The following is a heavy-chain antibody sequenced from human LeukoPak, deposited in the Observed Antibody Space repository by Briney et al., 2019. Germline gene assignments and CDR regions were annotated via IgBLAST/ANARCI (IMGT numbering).Heavy chain of an antibody. J-gene: IGHJ6*03. CDR3: ARDPGYYDSTGYYQYYYYYLDV. CDR2: INPNSGGT. Sequence: ASVKVSCKASGYTFTGYYMHWVRQAPGQGLEWMGWINPNSGGTNYAQKFQGRVTMTRDMSTSTVYMELSSLRSEDAAVFYCARDPGYYDSTGYYQYYYYYLDVWGKGTTVTVSS. V-gene: IGHV1-2*02. D-gene: IGHD3-22*01. CDR1: GYTFTGYY.